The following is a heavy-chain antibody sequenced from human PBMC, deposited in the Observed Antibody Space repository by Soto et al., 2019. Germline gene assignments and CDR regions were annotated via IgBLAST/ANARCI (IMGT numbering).Heavy chain of an antibody. CDR3: VKDESINWYSGHFRH. V-gene: IGHV3-9*01. J-gene: IGHJ1*01. Sequence: EVQLVESGGGLGQPGRSLRLSCAASGFTFDDYAMHWVRQVPGKGLEWVSGINWNSGSIGYGDSVKGRFAISRDNAKNSLHLQMNSLSAADTAFYYCVKDESINWYSGHFRHWGQGTLVTVSS. CDR1: GFTFDDYA. CDR2: INWNSGSI. D-gene: IGHD6-13*01.